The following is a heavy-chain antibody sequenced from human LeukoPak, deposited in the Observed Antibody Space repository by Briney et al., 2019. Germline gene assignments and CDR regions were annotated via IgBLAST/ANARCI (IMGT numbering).Heavy chain of an antibody. Sequence: PGASLRLSYAAAGFTFSSYEINCVRQAAGKGLGWVSYISSSGSTIYYADSVKGRFTISRDNAKNSLYLQMNSLRAEDTAVYYCAREFRGVTRYFDYWGQGTLVTVSS. J-gene: IGHJ4*02. V-gene: IGHV3-48*03. D-gene: IGHD3-10*01. CDR1: GFTFSSYE. CDR3: AREFRGVTRYFDY. CDR2: ISSSGSTI.